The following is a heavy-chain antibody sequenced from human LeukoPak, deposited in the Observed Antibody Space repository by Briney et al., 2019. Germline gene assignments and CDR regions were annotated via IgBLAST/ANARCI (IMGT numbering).Heavy chain of an antibody. CDR1: GGSISSSSYY. D-gene: IGHD3-16*01. V-gene: IGHV4-39*07. J-gene: IGHJ4*02. CDR2: IYYSGST. Sequence: PSETLSLTCTVSGGSISSSSYYWGWIRQPPGKGLEWIGSIYYSGSTYYNPSLKSRVTISVDTSKNQFSLKLSSVTAADTAVYYCARDDHAKGGFDYWGQGTLVTVSS. CDR3: ARDDHAKGGFDY.